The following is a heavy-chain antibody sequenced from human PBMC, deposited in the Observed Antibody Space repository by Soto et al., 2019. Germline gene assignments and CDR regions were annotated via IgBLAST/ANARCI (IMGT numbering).Heavy chain of an antibody. CDR3: VIYLAMGGWRAGIDY. D-gene: IGHD6-19*01. CDR1: GYTFTVHY. Sequence: ASVKVSCKASGYTFTVHYMHWVRQAPGQGLEWMGWINPKSGGTMYPQKFQGRVTMTWDTSISTAYMSLTRLSADETAVYYCVIYLAMGGWRAGIDYWGQGPLLTLS. V-gene: IGHV1-2*02. CDR2: INPKSGGT. J-gene: IGHJ4*02.